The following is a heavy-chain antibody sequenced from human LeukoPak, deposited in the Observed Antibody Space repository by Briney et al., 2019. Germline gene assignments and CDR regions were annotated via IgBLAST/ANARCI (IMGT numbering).Heavy chain of an antibody. CDR1: GFTFNNAW. Sequence: GGSLRLSCAASGFTFNNAWMTWVRKAPGKGLEWVGRIKSKTDGGTTDYAAPVKRRFTISRDDSKNTLYLQMNSLKTEDTAVYYCTTTTVGRYYDFWSGYSSDYWGQGTLVTVSS. V-gene: IGHV3-15*01. CDR3: TTTTVGRYYDFWSGYSSDY. D-gene: IGHD3-3*01. J-gene: IGHJ4*02. CDR2: IKSKTDGGTT.